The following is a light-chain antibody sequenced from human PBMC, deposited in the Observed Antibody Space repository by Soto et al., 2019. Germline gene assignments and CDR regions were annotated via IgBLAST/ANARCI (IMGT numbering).Light chain of an antibody. J-gene: IGKJ5*01. V-gene: IGKV3-15*01. CDR1: QLFSSN. Sequence: EIVMTQSPATLSVSPGESVTLSCRASQLFSSNLAWYQRRPGQAPRLLIYGSSTRATGVPPRFSGSASGTEFTLTISSLQSEDFGVYYCQQYNDWLRTFGQGTRLEIK. CDR3: QQYNDWLRT. CDR2: GSS.